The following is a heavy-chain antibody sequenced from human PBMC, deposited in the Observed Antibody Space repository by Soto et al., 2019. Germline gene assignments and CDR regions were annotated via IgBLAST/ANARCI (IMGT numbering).Heavy chain of an antibody. Sequence: SVQVSFTASGGPFSSYAISLVRQAPGPGLEWMGGIIPIFGTANYAQKFQGRVTITADKSTSTAYMELSSLRSEDTAVYYCARVRQQLVPIPSDYYYYGMDVWGQGTTVTVSS. CDR2: IIPIFGTA. CDR3: ARVRQQLVPIPSDYYYYGMDV. D-gene: IGHD6-13*01. CDR1: GGPFSSYA. V-gene: IGHV1-69*06. J-gene: IGHJ6*02.